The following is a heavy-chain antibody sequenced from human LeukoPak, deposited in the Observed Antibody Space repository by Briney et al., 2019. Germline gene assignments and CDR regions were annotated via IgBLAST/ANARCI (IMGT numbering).Heavy chain of an antibody. CDR2: IYYSGST. J-gene: IGHJ4*02. CDR1: GGSISSYY. V-gene: IGHV4-59*01. D-gene: IGHD6-13*01. Sequence: PSETLSLTCTVSGGSISSYYWSWLRQPPGKGLEWLGYIYYSGSTNYNPSLKSRVTISVDTSKNQFSLKLSSVTAADTAVYYCARYSAAGTQDFDYWGQGTLVTVSS. CDR3: ARYSAAGTQDFDY.